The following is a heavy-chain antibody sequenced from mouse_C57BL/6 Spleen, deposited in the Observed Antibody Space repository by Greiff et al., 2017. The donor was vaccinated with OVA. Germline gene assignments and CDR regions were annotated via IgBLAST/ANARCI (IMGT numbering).Heavy chain of an antibody. CDR3: ARGRNPGGAMDY. CDR2: VIPSTGGT. V-gene: IGHV1-42*01. CDR1: GSSVSGFY. J-gene: IGHJ4*01. Sequence: EVQVVESGPELGKPGASVKISCKAFGSSVSGFYMNWVMQSPAKSLEWIGEVIPSTGGTTYNQKFNAKATVTLDKSSSTAYMHLKSLTSEDSAVYCCARGRNPGGAMDYWGQGTSVTVSS.